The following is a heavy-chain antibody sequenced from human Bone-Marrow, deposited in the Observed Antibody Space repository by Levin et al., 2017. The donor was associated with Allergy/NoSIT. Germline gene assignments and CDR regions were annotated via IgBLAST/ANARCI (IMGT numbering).Heavy chain of an antibody. CDR2: IRIRASGRTT. CDR1: GFTFGDYL. D-gene: IGHD5-18*01. V-gene: IGHV3-49*03. Sequence: PGGSLRLSCTASGFTFGDYLMSWFRQAPGKGLERVGFIRIRASGRTTEYAASVKGRFFILSDDFRGIAYLQMNSLTTEDTAVYFCTRQHTLMDPFDYWGQGTLVTVSS. CDR3: TRQHTLMDPFDY. J-gene: IGHJ4*02.